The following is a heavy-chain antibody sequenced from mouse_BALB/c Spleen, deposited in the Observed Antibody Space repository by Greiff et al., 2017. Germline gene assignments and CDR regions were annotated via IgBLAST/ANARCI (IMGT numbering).Heavy chain of an antibody. CDR1: GFNIKDTY. D-gene: IGHD1-1*01. V-gene: IGHV14-3*02. CDR3: AITTVVNYFDY. Sequence: EVQLQQSGAELVKPGASVKLSCTASGFNIKDTYMHWVKQRPEQGLEWIGRIDPANGNTKYDPKFQGKATITADTSSNTAYLQLSSLTSEDTAVYYCAITTVVNYFDYWGQGTTLTVSS. CDR2: IDPANGNT. J-gene: IGHJ2*01.